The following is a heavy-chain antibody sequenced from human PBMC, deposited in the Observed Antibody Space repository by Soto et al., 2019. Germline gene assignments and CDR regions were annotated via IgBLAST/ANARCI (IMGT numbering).Heavy chain of an antibody. CDR3: AKDSNKYRSSRRGRYFDD. V-gene: IGHV3-23*01. J-gene: IGHJ4*02. CDR2: LSGGGSNN. CDR1: GFPFSSYV. D-gene: IGHD3-10*01. Sequence: PGGSMRLLCADSGFPFSSYVMAWVRQAPGKGLEWVSGLSGGGSNNFYADYVKGRFTSARDNSKNTLLLQRNSLRAEDTAVYSWAKDSNKYRSSRRGRYFDDWGQGSGVTVSS.